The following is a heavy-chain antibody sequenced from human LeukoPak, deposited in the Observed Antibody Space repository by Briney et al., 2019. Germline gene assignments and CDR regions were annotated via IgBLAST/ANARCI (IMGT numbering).Heavy chain of an antibody. Sequence: EASVKVSCKASGYTFTSYDINWVRQATGQGLEWMGWMNPNSGNTGYAQKFQGRVTMTRNASISTAYMELSSLRSEDTAVYYCARGRRSRLLWFGELPYYYYMDVWGKGTTVTISS. CDR3: ARGRRSRLLWFGELPYYYYMDV. D-gene: IGHD3-10*01. V-gene: IGHV1-8*01. CDR2: MNPNSGNT. J-gene: IGHJ6*03. CDR1: GYTFTSYD.